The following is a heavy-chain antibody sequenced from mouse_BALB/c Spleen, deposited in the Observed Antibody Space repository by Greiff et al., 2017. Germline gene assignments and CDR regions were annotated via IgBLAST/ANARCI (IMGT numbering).Heavy chain of an antibody. CDR1: GFTFSSFG. CDR3: ARRSYDYDDGDY. Sequence: EVQLVESGGGLVQPGGSRKLSCAASGFTFSSFGMHWVRQAPEKGLEWVAYISSGSSTIYYADTVKGRFTISRDNPKNTLFLQMTSLSSEDTAMYDCARRSYDYDDGDYWGQGTSVTVSS. CDR2: ISSGSSTI. V-gene: IGHV5-17*02. J-gene: IGHJ4*01. D-gene: IGHD2-4*01.